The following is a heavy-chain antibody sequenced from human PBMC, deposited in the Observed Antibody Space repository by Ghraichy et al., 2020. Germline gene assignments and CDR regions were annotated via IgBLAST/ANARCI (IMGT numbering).Heavy chain of an antibody. CDR2: IYHSGST. D-gene: IGHD2-15*01. J-gene: IGHJ4*02. CDR1: GGSISSGGYS. V-gene: IGHV4-30-2*01. CDR3: ARTYCSGGSCYFPRYYYFDY. Sequence: SETLSLTCAVSGGSISSGGYSWSWIRQPPGKGLEWIGYIYHSGSTYYNPSLKSRVTISVDRSKNQFSLKLSSVTAADTAVYYCARTYCSGGSCYFPRYYYFDYWGQGTLVTVSS.